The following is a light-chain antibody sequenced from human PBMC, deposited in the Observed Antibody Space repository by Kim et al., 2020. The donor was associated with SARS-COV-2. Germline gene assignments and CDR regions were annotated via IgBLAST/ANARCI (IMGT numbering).Light chain of an antibody. Sequence: SVNLTCTLNSEHRFYAIAWHQQQSDKGPRYLMKVNRDGSHNKGDGTPDRFSGSTSGAERYLTISSLQSEDEADYYCQTWGTGIVAFGGGTQLTVL. V-gene: IGLV4-69*01. CDR2: VNRDGSH. CDR1: SEHRFYA. CDR3: QTWGTGIVA. J-gene: IGLJ2*01.